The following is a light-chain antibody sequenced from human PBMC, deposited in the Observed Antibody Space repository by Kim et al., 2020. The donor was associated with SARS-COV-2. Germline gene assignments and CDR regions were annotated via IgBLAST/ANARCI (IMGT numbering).Light chain of an antibody. J-gene: IGLJ1*01. Sequence: GQYVTISCTGTNNDVGGYDYVSWYQYHPGKAPKLIIYDVIKRPSGVPDRFSASKAGSTASLTISGLQAEDEADYLCCSYAGRYSFVFGCGTKVTVL. V-gene: IGLV2-11*01. CDR2: DVI. CDR3: CSYAGRYSFV. CDR1: NNDVGGYDY.